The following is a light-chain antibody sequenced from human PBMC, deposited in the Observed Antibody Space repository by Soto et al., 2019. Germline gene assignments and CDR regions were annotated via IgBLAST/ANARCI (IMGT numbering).Light chain of an antibody. Sequence: EIVLTQSPVTLSLSPGERATLSCRASQSVSRYLAWYQQKPGQAPRLLIYDASKRATGIPARFSGSGSGTDFTLTISSLEPEDFAVYYCQQRSSWPPTFGGGTKVEIK. CDR1: QSVSRY. J-gene: IGKJ4*01. CDR3: QQRSSWPPT. V-gene: IGKV3-11*01. CDR2: DAS.